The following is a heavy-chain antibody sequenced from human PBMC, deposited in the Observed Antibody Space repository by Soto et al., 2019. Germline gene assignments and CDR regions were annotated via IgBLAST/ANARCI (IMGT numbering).Heavy chain of an antibody. CDR3: ARGGFDVLVPAAKDNWFDP. CDR2: IYYSGST. CDR1: GGSISSYY. D-gene: IGHD2-2*01. J-gene: IGHJ5*02. V-gene: IGHV4-59*01. Sequence: NPSETLSLTCTVSGGSISSYYWSWIRQPPGKGLEWIGYIYYSGSTNYNPSLKSRVTISVDTSKNQFSLKLSSVTAADTAVYYCARGGFDVLVPAAKDNWFDPWGQGTLVTVSS.